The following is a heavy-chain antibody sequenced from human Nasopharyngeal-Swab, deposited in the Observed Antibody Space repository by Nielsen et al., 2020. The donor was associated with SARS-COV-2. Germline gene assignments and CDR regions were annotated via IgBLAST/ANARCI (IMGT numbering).Heavy chain of an antibody. CDR2: IYSSGST. D-gene: IGHD1-26*01. CDR1: GGSITSSSYY. J-gene: IGHJ4*02. Sequence: GSLRLSCTVSGGSITSSSYYWVWIRQPPGKGLEWIGTIYSSGSTLYNPSLKTRVILSLGTSKHQFSLKLTSVTAADTAVYYCARGTVGVTFDYWGQGTLVTVSS. CDR3: ARGTVGVTFDY. V-gene: IGHV4-39*07.